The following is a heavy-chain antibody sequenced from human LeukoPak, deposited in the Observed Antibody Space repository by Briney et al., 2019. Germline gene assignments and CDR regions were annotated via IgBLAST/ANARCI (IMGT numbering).Heavy chain of an antibody. J-gene: IGHJ4*02. CDR2: IYHSGST. V-gene: IGHV4-38-2*02. D-gene: IGHD3-10*01. Sequence: SETLSLTCTVSGYSISSGYYWGWIRQPPGKGLEWIGSIYHSGSTYYNPSLKSRVTISVDTSKNQFSLKLSSVTAADTAVYYCAREDLYYYGSGRTFDYWGQGTLVTVSS. CDR3: AREDLYYYGSGRTFDY. CDR1: GYSISSGYY.